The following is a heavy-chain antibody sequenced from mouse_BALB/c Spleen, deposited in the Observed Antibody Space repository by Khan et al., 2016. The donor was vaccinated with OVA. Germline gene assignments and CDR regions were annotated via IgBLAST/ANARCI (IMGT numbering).Heavy chain of an antibody. D-gene: IGHD2-1*01. J-gene: IGHJ3*01. Sequence: QVQLQQPGPELVKPGASVKMSCKASGYTFTDYIMSWVKQRTGQGLEWIGEIYPGSGSTYYNEIFKGKATLPADTSSNTAYLHLSSLTSEDSAVSFCARSADGNSFAYWGQGTLVTVAA. V-gene: IGHV1-77*01. CDR1: GYTFTDYI. CDR2: IYPGSGST. CDR3: ARSADGNSFAY.